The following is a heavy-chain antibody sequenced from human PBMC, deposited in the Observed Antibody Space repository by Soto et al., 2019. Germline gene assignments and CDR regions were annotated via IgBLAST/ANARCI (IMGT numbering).Heavy chain of an antibody. V-gene: IGHV5-51*01. Sequence: EVQLVQSGAEVKKPGESLKISCKGGGYRLDAAWIGWVRQMPGKGLEWLGIIKPGGSDLRYSPSFRGQATISADAVVNTAYLQWDSLKASDTAMYYGARQITYSCDFWGQGTLVTVSS. J-gene: IGHJ4*02. CDR1: GYRLDAAW. CDR3: ARQITYSCDF. CDR2: IKPGGSDL. D-gene: IGHD4-4*01.